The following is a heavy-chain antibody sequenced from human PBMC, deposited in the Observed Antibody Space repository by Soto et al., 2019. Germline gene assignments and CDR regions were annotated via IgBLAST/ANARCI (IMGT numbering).Heavy chain of an antibody. D-gene: IGHD3-22*01. CDR3: AKDPTYYYDSSGYYYDY. V-gene: IGHV3-23*01. CDR1: GFTFSSYA. J-gene: IGHJ4*02. CDR2: ISGSGGST. Sequence: GGSLRLSCAASGFTFSSYAMSWVRQAPGKGLEWVSAISGSGGSTYYADSVKGRFTISRDNSKNTLYLQMNSLRAEDTAVYYCAKDPTYYYDSSGYYYDYWGQGTLVTVSS.